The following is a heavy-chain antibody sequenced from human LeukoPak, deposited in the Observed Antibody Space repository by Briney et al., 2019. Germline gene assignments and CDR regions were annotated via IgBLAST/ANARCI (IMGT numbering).Heavy chain of an antibody. Sequence: PGGSLRLSCAASGFTFSSYWMSWVRQAPGKGLEWVANIKQDGSEKYYVDSVKGRFTISRDNAKNSLYLQMNSLRAEDTAVYYCARDGAWHSYGFDYWGQGTLVTVSS. J-gene: IGHJ4*02. CDR3: ARDGAWHSYGFDY. V-gene: IGHV3-7*01. D-gene: IGHD5-18*01. CDR2: IKQDGSEK. CDR1: GFTFSSYW.